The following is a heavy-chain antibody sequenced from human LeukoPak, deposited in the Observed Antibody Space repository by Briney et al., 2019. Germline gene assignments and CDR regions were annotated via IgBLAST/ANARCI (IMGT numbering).Heavy chain of an antibody. CDR3: ARMVATRYFDY. CDR2: MYYSGST. CDR1: GASISTSY. D-gene: IGHD5-12*01. V-gene: IGHV4-59*12. J-gene: IGHJ4*02. Sequence: PSETLSLTCTVSGASISTSYWYWIRQPPGKGLEWIGYMYYSGSTNYNPSLKSRVTISVDTSKNQFSLKLSSVSAADTAVYYCARMVATRYFDYWGQGTLVTVSS.